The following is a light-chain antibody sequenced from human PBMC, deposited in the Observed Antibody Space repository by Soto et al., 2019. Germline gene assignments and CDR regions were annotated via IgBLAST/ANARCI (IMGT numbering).Light chain of an antibody. Sequence: QSALTQPRSVSGSPGQSVTISCTGTSSDVGGYNYVSWYQQHPGKAPKLMIDDVTKRPSGVRYRFSGSKSGNTASLTISGLQAEDEADYYCCSYAGSYVVFGGGTKLTVL. CDR3: CSYAGSYVV. V-gene: IGLV2-11*01. CDR2: DVT. CDR1: SSDVGGYNY. J-gene: IGLJ2*01.